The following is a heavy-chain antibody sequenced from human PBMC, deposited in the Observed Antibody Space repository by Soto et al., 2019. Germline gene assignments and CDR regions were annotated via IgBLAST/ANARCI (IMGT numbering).Heavy chain of an antibody. Sequence: GGSLRLSCAASGFTFSSYGMHWVRQAPGKGLEWVAVISYDGSNKYYADSVKGRFTISRDNSKNTLYLQMNSLRAEDTAVYYCAKVIFAARVNYYYYGMDVWGQGTTVTVSS. D-gene: IGHD6-6*01. V-gene: IGHV3-30*18. CDR3: AKVIFAARVNYYYYGMDV. CDR2: ISYDGSNK. CDR1: GFTFSSYG. J-gene: IGHJ6*02.